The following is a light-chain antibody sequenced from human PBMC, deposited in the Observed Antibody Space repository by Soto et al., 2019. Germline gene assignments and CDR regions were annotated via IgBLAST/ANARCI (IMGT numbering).Light chain of an antibody. Sequence: DIQMTQSPSSLFASVGDRVTITCRASQSITTYLNWYRQKPGKAPDLLIYSASTLQSGVPSRFSGSGSETAFSLTIRALQPEDFATYYCQQLSRYPLTFGGGTKVDIK. CDR1: QSITTY. CDR3: QQLSRYPLT. CDR2: SAS. J-gene: IGKJ4*01. V-gene: IGKV1-9*01.